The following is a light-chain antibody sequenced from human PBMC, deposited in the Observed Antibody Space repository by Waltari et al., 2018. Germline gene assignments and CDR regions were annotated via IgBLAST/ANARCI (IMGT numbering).Light chain of an antibody. CDR2: EVS. J-gene: IGLJ3*02. Sequence: QSALTQPAPVSGSPGPSLTIPCPGTSSDVGLYNSVSWYQQHPRKAPTLMIYEVSKRPSGVSNRFSGSKSGNTASLTISGLQAEDEADYYCTSFTRTSIWVFGGGTKLTVL. CDR1: SSDVGLYNS. CDR3: TSFTRTSIWV. V-gene: IGLV2-14*01.